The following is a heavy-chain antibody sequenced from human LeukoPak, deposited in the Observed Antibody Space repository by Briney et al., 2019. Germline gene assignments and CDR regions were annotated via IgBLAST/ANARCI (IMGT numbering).Heavy chain of an antibody. D-gene: IGHD3-10*01. J-gene: IGHJ4*02. V-gene: IGHV3-7*01. CDR3: ARGGHRQKEF. CDR2: IKPDGSDR. Sequence: GGSLTLSCAASGFSFSNCWMNWVRQPPGQGQERVAIIKPDGSDRYSVDSEKGRFTVSRDNAKNSLYLQMSSLRAEDTAVYYCARGGHRQKEFWGQGTLVTVSS. CDR1: GFSFSNCW.